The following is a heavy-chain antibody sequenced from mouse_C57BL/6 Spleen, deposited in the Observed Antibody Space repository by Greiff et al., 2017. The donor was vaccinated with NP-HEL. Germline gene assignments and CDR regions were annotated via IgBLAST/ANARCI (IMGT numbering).Heavy chain of an antibody. Sequence: VQLQQPGAELVKPGASVKLSCKASGYTFTSYWMHWVKQRPGRGLEWIGRIDPNSGGTQYNEKFKSKATLTVDKPSSTADMQLISLTSEDAAGYYGARWYTTVVDWYFDVWGTGTTLTVSS. D-gene: IGHD1-1*01. V-gene: IGHV1-72*01. CDR3: ARWYTTVVDWYFDV. J-gene: IGHJ1*03. CDR2: IDPNSGGT. CDR1: GYTFTSYW.